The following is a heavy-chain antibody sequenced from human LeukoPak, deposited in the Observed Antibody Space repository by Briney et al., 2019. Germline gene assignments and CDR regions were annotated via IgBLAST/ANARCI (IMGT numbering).Heavy chain of an antibody. CDR3: ARVLRHFGGFDP. J-gene: IGHJ5*02. V-gene: IGHV4-59*08. CDR1: GDSISGPW. CDR2: SYYSSTT. D-gene: IGHD3-9*01. Sequence: PSETLSLTCTVSGDSISGPWWSWIRQPPGKGLEWIGYSYYSSTTNYNPSLKSRVTISVDTSKNQFSLKLSSVTAADTAVYYCARVLRHFGGFDPWGQGTLVTVFS.